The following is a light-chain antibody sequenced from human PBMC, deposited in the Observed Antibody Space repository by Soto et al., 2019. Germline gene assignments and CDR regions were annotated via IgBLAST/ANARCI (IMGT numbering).Light chain of an antibody. Sequence: EIVLTQSPGTLSLSPGERATLSCRASQSINSRYLAWYQQKPGQAPRLLIYGASSRATGIPDSFSGSGSGRDFTLTISRLEPEDFAVYYCQQFGSSPGFTFGPGTKVDIK. V-gene: IGKV3-20*01. J-gene: IGKJ3*01. CDR1: QSINSRY. CDR3: QQFGSSPGFT. CDR2: GAS.